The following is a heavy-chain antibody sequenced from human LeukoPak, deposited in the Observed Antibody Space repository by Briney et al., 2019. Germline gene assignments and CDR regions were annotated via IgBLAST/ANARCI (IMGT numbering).Heavy chain of an antibody. J-gene: IGHJ4*02. D-gene: IGHD4-17*01. CDR3: ARDRSKGYYGDEFDF. Sequence: GGSLRLSCAASGFTFSSYAMSWVRQAPGKGLEWVSGISWSGGTTYYADSVKGRFTISRDNSRNTLYLQMNSLRGEDTAVYYCARDRSKGYYGDEFDFWGQGTLVTVSS. CDR1: GFTFSSYA. CDR2: ISWSGGTT. V-gene: IGHV3-23*01.